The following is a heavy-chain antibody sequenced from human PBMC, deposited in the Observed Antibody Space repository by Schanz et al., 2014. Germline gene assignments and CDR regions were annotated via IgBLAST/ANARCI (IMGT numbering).Heavy chain of an antibody. D-gene: IGHD2-2*01. CDR2: INPSGGGT. CDR3: ARDRRRYCSTASCLHDNWFDP. Sequence: QILLVQPGPEVKKPGASVTVSCKASGYDFHIYAYSWVRQAPGQGLEWMGIINPSGGGTSYALRFQDRVTVTTDTSTSTVYMELRSLTSDDTAVYFCARDRRRYCSTASCLHDNWFDPWGQGTLVIVSS. CDR1: GYDFHIYA. V-gene: IGHV1-46*02. J-gene: IGHJ5*02.